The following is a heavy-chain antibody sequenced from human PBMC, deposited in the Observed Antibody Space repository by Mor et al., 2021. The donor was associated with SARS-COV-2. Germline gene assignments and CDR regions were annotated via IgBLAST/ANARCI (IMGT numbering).Heavy chain of an antibody. CDR3: ARGSSESRPYYFDY. V-gene: IGHV3-23*01. J-gene: IGHJ4*02. CDR2: ITNNGGDT. Sequence: RQAPGKVREWISAITNNGGDTYHADSVKGRFTISRDNSKNTLYLQMDSPRVDDTGIYYCARGSSESRPYYFDYWGQGTL. D-gene: IGHD3-10*01.